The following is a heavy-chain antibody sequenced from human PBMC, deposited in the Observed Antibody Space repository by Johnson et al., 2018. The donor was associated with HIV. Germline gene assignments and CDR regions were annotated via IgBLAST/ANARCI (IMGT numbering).Heavy chain of an antibody. J-gene: IGHJ3*02. CDR2: IKQDGSEK. CDR1: GFTFSSYW. V-gene: IGHV3-7*01. CDR3: ATLAALYAFDI. Sequence: VQLVESGGGLVQPGGSLRLSCAASGFTFSSYWMSWVRQAPGKGLEWVANIKQDGSEKYYVDSVKGRFTISRDNAKNSLYLQMNSLRAEDTAVYYCATLAALYAFDIWGQGTMVTVSS. D-gene: IGHD6-25*01.